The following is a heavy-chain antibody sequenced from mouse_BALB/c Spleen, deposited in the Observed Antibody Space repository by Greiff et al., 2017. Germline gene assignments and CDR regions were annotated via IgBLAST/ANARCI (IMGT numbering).Heavy chain of an antibody. Sequence: EVKLMESGPGLVKPSQSLSLTCTVTGYSITSDYAWNWIRQFPGNKLEWMGYISYSGSTSYNPSLKSRISITRDTSKNQFFLQLNSVTTEDTATYYCARRDGGFDYWGQGTTLTVSS. CDR3: ARRDGGFDY. D-gene: IGHD3-3*01. CDR1: GYSITSDYA. V-gene: IGHV3-2*02. J-gene: IGHJ2*01. CDR2: ISYSGST.